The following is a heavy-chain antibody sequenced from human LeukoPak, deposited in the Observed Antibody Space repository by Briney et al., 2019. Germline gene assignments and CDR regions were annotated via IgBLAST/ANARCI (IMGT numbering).Heavy chain of an antibody. J-gene: IGHJ4*02. D-gene: IGHD6-13*01. V-gene: IGHV4-59*01. CDR3: ARVIRAAAGPDFDY. Sequence: PSETLSLTCAVYGVSFSGYYWSWIRQPPGKGLEWIGYIYYSGSTNYNPSLKSRVTISVDTSKNQFSLKLSSVTAADTAVYYCARVIRAAAGPDFDYWGQGTLVTVSS. CDR1: GVSFSGYY. CDR2: IYYSGST.